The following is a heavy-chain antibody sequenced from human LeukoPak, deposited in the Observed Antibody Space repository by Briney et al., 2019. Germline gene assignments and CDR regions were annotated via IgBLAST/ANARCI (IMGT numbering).Heavy chain of an antibody. Sequence: PGGSLRLSCAASGLTVSSNYMSWVRQAPGKGPEWVSVIYRGTTTDYADSVKGRFTISRDNSRNTLYLQMNSLRAEDTAPYYCARVADTHIFDYWGQGTLVTVSS. CDR3: ARVADTHIFDY. V-gene: IGHV3-53*01. J-gene: IGHJ4*02. CDR1: GLTVSSNY. D-gene: IGHD2-21*01. CDR2: IYRGTTT.